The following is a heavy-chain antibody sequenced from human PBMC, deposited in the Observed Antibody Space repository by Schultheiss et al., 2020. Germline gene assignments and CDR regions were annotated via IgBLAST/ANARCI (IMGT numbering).Heavy chain of an antibody. D-gene: IGHD1-7*01. J-gene: IGHJ5*01. Sequence: SGPTLVKPTQTLTLTCTFSGFSLSTSGMCVSWIRQPPGKALEWLALIYWDDDKRYSPSLKSRLTITKDTSKNQVVLTMTNMDPVDTATYYCARSTNWNYVPTTFDPWGQGTLVTVAS. CDR1: GFSLSTSGMC. V-gene: IGHV2-5*08. CDR2: IYWDDDK. CDR3: ARSTNWNYVPTTFDP.